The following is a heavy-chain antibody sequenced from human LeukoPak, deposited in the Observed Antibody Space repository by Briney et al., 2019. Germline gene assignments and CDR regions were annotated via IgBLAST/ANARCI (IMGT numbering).Heavy chain of an antibody. Sequence: SETLSLTCTVSGGSISSYYWSGIRQPPGKGLEWIGHIFYTGSTTYNPSLKSRVTISVDKSKNQFSLKLSSVTTADTAVYYCARAGAWQIDPWGQGTLVTVSS. D-gene: IGHD3-10*01. CDR1: GGSISSYY. J-gene: IGHJ5*02. CDR2: IFYTGST. CDR3: ARAGAWQIDP. V-gene: IGHV4-59*01.